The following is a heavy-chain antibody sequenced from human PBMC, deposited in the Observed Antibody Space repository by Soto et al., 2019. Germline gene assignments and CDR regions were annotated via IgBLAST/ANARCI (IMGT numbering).Heavy chain of an antibody. CDR3: AKADVGSCTSTRCPGIDS. D-gene: IGHD2-2*01. J-gene: IGHJ4*02. CDR2: ISYDGGNK. CDR1: GFTFSNHA. V-gene: IGHV3-30*18. Sequence: GGSLRLSCAASGFTFSNHAMHWVRQAPGKGLEWVASISYDGGNKYYADSVRGRFTMSRDNTKNTLYLQMNSLRAEDTALYYCAKADVGSCTSTRCPGIDSWGQGTLVTVSS.